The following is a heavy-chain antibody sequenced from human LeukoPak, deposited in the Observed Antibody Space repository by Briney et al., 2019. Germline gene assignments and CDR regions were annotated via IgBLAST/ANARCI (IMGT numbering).Heavy chain of an antibody. CDR2: INPSGGST. Sequence: PGASVKVSCKASGYTFTGYYMHWVRQAPGQGLEWMGIINPSGGSTSYAQKFQGRVTMTRDTSTSTVYMELSSLRSEDTAVYYCASCGDYGRGGSRLCRMDVWGLGTTVTVSS. D-gene: IGHD4-17*01. CDR3: ASCGDYGRGGSRLCRMDV. CDR1: GYTFTGYY. V-gene: IGHV1-46*01. J-gene: IGHJ6*02.